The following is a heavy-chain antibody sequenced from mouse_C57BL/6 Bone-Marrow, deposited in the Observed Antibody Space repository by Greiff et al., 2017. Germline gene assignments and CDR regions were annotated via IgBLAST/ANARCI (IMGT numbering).Heavy chain of an antibody. CDR1: GFNIKDDY. Sequence: EVKLMESGAELVRPGASVKLSCTASGFNIKDDYMHWVKQRPEQGLEWIGWIDPENGDTEYASKFQGKATITADTSSNTAYLQLSSLTSEDTAVYYCTTPSYYGYAWFAYWGQGTLVTVSA. CDR2: IDPENGDT. J-gene: IGHJ3*01. D-gene: IGHD2-9*01. V-gene: IGHV14-4*01. CDR3: TTPSYYGYAWFAY.